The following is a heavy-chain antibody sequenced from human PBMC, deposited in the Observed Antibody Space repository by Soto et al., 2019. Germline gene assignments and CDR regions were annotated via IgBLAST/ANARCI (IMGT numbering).Heavy chain of an antibody. CDR1: GFTFSNYA. D-gene: IGHD6-25*01. J-gene: IGHJ4*02. CDR2: ISDSGVNT. CDR3: ARAIGADFFDY. V-gene: IGHV3-23*01. Sequence: PGGSLRLSCTAPGFTFSNYAMSWVRQAPGMGLEWVSTISDSGVNTFFGDSMKDRFTISRDNSKSTVYLQLNTVRAEDTAIYYCARAIGADFFDYWGQGXLVTVYS.